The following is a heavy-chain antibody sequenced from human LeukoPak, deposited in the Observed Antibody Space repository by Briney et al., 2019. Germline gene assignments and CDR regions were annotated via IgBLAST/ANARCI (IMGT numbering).Heavy chain of an antibody. V-gene: IGHV3-15*01. CDR3: ARDDADGMDV. J-gene: IGHJ6*02. CDR1: GFTFANAW. CDR2: IKKKSDGGTS. Sequence: PGGSLRLSCAASGFTFANAWMSWVRQAPGKGLEWVGRIKKKSDGGTSDYAASVKGRFSISRDDSKKTLYLEMNSLKTDDTAVYYCARDDADGMDVWGQGTTVTVSS.